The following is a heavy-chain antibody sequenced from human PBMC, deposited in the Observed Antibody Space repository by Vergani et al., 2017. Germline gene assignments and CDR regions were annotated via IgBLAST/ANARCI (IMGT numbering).Heavy chain of an antibody. Sequence: QVQLVASGGGVVQRGGSLRLSCATSGFTLSNYDMQWIRQGPGKGLEFVAFIQFDGSNQYYADSVKGRFTLSRDFSKNTLYLQMNSLRTDDTATYYCAKHFRGWGIDYWGQGTQFIVSS. J-gene: IGHJ4*02. V-gene: IGHV3-30*02. D-gene: IGHD3-16*01. CDR1: GFTLSNYD. CDR3: AKHFRGWGIDY. CDR2: IQFDGSNQ.